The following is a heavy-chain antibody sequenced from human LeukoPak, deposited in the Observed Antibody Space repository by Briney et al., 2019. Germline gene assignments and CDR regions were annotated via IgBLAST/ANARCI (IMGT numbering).Heavy chain of an antibody. Sequence: SETLSLTCAVSGYSISSGYYWGWIRQPPGKGLEWIGSIYHSGSTYYNPSLKSRVTISVGTSKNQFSLKLSSVTAADTAVYYCARPNYDFWSGYWFDPWGQGTLVTVSS. J-gene: IGHJ5*02. CDR3: ARPNYDFWSGYWFDP. CDR2: IYHSGST. V-gene: IGHV4-38-2*01. CDR1: GYSISSGYY. D-gene: IGHD3-3*01.